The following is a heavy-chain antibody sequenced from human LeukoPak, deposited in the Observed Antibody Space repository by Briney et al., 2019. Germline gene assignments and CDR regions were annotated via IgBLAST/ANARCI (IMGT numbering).Heavy chain of an antibody. J-gene: IGHJ3*02. D-gene: IGHD2-21*01. CDR1: GFTFSSYS. Sequence: GGSLRLSCAASGFTFSSYSMNWVRQAPGKGLQWVANIKQDGSDKYYVDSVKGRFTISRDNAKNSLNLQMSSLRAEDTAVYYCAREGLWVGPDSGKTRHPYWEIWGQGTMVTVSS. CDR3: AREGLWVGPDSGKTRHPYWEI. CDR2: IKQDGSDK. V-gene: IGHV3-7*04.